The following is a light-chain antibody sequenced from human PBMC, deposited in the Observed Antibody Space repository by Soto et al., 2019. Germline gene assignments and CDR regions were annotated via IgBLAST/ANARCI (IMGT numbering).Light chain of an antibody. J-gene: IGKJ2*01. Sequence: EIVLTQSPGTLSLSPGQRATLSCRASESISRDYLAWYQQRLGQAPRLLIYGASSGATGIPDRFSGSGSGTDFTLTISILEPEDFSISYCQQYGGVPYTFGQGTKLAIK. CDR1: ESISRDY. V-gene: IGKV3-20*01. CDR2: GAS. CDR3: QQYGGVPYT.